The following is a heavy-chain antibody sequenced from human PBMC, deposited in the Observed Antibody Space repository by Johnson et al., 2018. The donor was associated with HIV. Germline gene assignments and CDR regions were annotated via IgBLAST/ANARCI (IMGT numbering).Heavy chain of an antibody. CDR3: AKSAASAGGDDAFDI. Sequence: QVQLVESGGGVVQPGRSLRLSCAASGFTFSSYGMHWVRQAPGKGLEWVAVIWYDGSNKYYADSVKGRFPISRDNSKNTLYLQMSSLRAEDTAVYYCAKSAASAGGDDAFDIWGQGTMVTVSS. J-gene: IGHJ3*02. CDR1: GFTFSSYG. CDR2: IWYDGSNK. D-gene: IGHD3-16*01. V-gene: IGHV3-33*06.